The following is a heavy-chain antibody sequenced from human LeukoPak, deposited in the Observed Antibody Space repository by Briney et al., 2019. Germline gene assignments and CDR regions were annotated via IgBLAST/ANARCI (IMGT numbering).Heavy chain of an antibody. CDR1: GNYW. D-gene: IGHD3-16*01. CDR3: ARGGGLDV. V-gene: IGHV3-74*01. J-gene: IGHJ6*02. CDR2: INSDGSWT. Sequence: PGGSPRLSCAASGNYWMHWVRQVPGKGLVWVSHINSDGSWTSYADSVKGRFTISKDNAKNTVYLQMSNLRAEDTAVYFCARGGGLDVWGQGATVTVSS.